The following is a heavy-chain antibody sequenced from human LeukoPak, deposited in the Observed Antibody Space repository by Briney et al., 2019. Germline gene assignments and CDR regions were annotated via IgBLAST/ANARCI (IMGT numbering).Heavy chain of an antibody. J-gene: IGHJ5*02. CDR2: IYYSGST. Sequence: PSETLSLTCTVSGGSISSYYWSWIRQPPGKGLEWIGYIYYSGSTNYNPSLKSRVTISVDTSKNQFSLKLSSVTAADTAVYYCAREAWNRAYNRFDPWGQGTLVTVSS. D-gene: IGHD1-1*01. CDR1: GGSISSYY. CDR3: AREAWNRAYNRFDP. V-gene: IGHV4-59*12.